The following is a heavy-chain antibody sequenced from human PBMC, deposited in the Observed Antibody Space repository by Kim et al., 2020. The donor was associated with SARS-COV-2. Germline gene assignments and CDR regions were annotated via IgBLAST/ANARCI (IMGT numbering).Heavy chain of an antibody. V-gene: IGHV4-39*07. J-gene: IGHJ4*02. CDR1: GGSISSSSYY. CDR2: IYYSGST. CDR3: ARDQGIFDY. Sequence: SETLSLTCTVSGGSISSSSYYWGWIRQPPGKGLEWIGSIYYSGSTYYNPSLKSRVTISVDTSKNQFSLKLSSVTAADTAVYYCARDQGIFDYWGQGTLVTVSS. D-gene: IGHD2-15*01.